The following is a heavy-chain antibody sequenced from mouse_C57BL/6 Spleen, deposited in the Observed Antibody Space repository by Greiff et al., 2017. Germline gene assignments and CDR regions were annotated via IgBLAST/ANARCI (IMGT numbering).Heavy chain of an antibody. CDR3: ARGGLGRIFDY. D-gene: IGHD4-1*01. CDR2: IHPNSGST. Sequence: QVQLQQPGAELVKPGASVKLSCKASGYTFTSYWMHWVKQRPGQGLEWIGMIHPNSGSTNYNEKFKSRATLTVDKASSTAYMQLSSLTSEDSAVYYCARGGLGRIFDYWGQGTTLTVSS. CDR1: GYTFTSYW. V-gene: IGHV1-64*01. J-gene: IGHJ2*01.